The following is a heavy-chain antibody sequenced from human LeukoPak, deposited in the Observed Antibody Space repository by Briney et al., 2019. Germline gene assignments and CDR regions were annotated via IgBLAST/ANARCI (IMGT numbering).Heavy chain of an antibody. Sequence: SETLSLTCSVSIGSISSSKWWSWVRQSPVKGLERIGEIYLYGTTNYNPSFTSRVTMSVDRSRNQFSLKLTSVTAADTAVYYCARQKWEQQGRDYYFNGLGVWGQGTTVTVSS. CDR3: ARQKWEQQGRDYYFNGLGV. V-gene: IGHV4-4*02. D-gene: IGHD1/OR15-1a*01. CDR1: IGSISSSKW. CDR2: IYLYGTT. J-gene: IGHJ6*02.